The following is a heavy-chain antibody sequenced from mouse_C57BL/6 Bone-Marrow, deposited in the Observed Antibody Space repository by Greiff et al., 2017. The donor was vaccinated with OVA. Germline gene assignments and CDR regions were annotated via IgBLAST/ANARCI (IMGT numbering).Heavy chain of an antibody. V-gene: IGHV1-74*01. CDR2: IYPSDSDT. Sequence: QVQLQQPGAELVKPGASVKVSCKASGYTFTSYWMHWVKQRPGQGLEWIGRIYPSDSDTNYNQKFKGKATLTVDKSSSTAYMQLSSLTSEDSAVYDCAIAGTTVVPYWYFDVWGTGTTVTVSA. CDR1: GYTFTSYW. J-gene: IGHJ1*03. D-gene: IGHD1-1*01. CDR3: AIAGTTVVPYWYFDV.